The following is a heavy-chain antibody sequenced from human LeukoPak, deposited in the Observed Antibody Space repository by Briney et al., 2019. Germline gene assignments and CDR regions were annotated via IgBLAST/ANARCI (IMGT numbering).Heavy chain of an antibody. J-gene: IGHJ4*02. CDR2: TGDSGGST. CDR3: AKDVGSGTYYDY. V-gene: IGHV3-23*01. CDR1: GFTFSNYA. Sequence: GGSLRLSCTASGFTFSNYAMTWVRQAPGKGLEWVSTTGDSGGSTYFADSVKGRFTISRDNSKNTLYLQMNSLRAEGTAIYFCAKDVGSGTYYDYWGQGTLVTVSS. D-gene: IGHD3-10*01.